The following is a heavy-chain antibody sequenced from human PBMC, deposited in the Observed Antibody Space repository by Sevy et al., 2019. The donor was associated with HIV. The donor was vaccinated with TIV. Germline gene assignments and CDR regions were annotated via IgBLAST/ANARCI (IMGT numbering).Heavy chain of an antibody. J-gene: IGHJ4*02. CDR2: ISGSGGST. V-gene: IGHV3-23*01. CDR1: GFTFSSYA. CDR3: AKNPYYDSSGYYYYFDY. Sequence: GGSLRLSCAASGFTFSSYAMSWVRQAPGKRLEWVSAISGSGGSTYYADSVKGRFTISRDNSKNTLYLQMNSLRAEDTAVYYCAKNPYYDSSGYYYYFDYWGQGTLVTVSS. D-gene: IGHD3-22*01.